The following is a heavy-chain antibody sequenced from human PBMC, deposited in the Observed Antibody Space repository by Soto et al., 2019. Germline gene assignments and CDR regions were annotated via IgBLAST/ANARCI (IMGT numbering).Heavy chain of an antibody. V-gene: IGHV1-8*01. CDR3: ARGSASYYYYYGMDV. J-gene: IGHJ6*02. CDR1: GYTFTSYD. CDR2: MNPNSGNT. Sequence: ASVKVSCKASGYTFTSYDINWVRQATGQGLEWMGWMNPNSGNTGYAQKFQGRVTMTRNTSISTAYMELSSLRSEDTAVYHCARGSASYYYYYGMDVWGQGTTVTVSS.